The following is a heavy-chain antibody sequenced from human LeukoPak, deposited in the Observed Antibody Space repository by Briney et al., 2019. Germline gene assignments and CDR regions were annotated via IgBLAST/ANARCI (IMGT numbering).Heavy chain of an antibody. J-gene: IGHJ4*02. CDR3: ARGVVPAAPHFDY. CDR2: IYYSGST. CDR1: GGSISSGGYY. D-gene: IGHD2-2*01. Sequence: SQTLSLTCTVSGGSISSGGYYWSWIRQHPGKGLEWIGYIYYSGSTYYNPSLKSRVTISVDTSKNQFSLKLSFVTAADTAVYYCARGVVPAAPHFDYWGQGTLVTVSS. V-gene: IGHV4-31*03.